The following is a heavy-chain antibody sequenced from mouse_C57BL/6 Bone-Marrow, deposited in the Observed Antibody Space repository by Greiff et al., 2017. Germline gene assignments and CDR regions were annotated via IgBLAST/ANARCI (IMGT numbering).Heavy chain of an antibody. D-gene: IGHD1-1*01. Sequence: EVMLVESGGGLVQPKGSLKLSCAASGFSFNTYAMNWVRQAPGKGLEWVARIRSKSNNYATYYADSVKDRFTISRDDSESMLYLQMNNLKTEDTAMYYCVRQTRQCYGSSYLYYFDYWGQGTTLTVSS. CDR1: GFSFNTYA. CDR3: VRQTRQCYGSSYLYYFDY. V-gene: IGHV10-1*01. CDR2: IRSKSNNYAT. J-gene: IGHJ2*01.